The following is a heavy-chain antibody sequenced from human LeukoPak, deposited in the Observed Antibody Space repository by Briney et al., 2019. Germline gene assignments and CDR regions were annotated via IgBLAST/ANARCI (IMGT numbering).Heavy chain of an antibody. J-gene: IGHJ3*02. CDR2: ISGSGGYT. CDR1: GFTFSSSG. D-gene: IGHD3-22*01. V-gene: IGHV3-23*01. CDR3: AKYRITMIVVGGAFDI. Sequence: GGSLRLSCAASGFTFSSSGMNWVRQVPGKGLEWVSSISGSGGYTYYTDSVKGRFTISRDNSKNTLYLQMNSLRAEDTAVYYCAKYRITMIVVGGAFDIWGQGTMVTVSS.